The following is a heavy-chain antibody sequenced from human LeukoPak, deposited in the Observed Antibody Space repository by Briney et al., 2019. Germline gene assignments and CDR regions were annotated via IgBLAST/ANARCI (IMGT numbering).Heavy chain of an antibody. CDR2: ISGSGGTT. Sequence: GGSLRLSCAASGFTFSGYAMSWVRQAPGMGLEWVSAISGSGGTTYSADSVKGRFTISRDNSKNTLYLQMNSLRAEDTAVYYCAKWDILTTKHFDYWGQGTLVTVSS. V-gene: IGHV3-23*01. CDR3: AKWDILTTKHFDY. CDR1: GFTFSGYA. J-gene: IGHJ4*02. D-gene: IGHD5-12*01.